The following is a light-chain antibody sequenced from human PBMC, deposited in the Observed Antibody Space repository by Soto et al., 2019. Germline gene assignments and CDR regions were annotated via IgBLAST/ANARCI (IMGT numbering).Light chain of an antibody. CDR3: QQYVSSPAT. CDR1: QSVSSSY. CDR2: GAS. V-gene: IGKV3-20*01. Sequence: IVLTQSPGTLSLSPGETATLSCRASQSVSSSYLAWYQQKPGQAPRLLIYGASSRATGIPDRFSGSGSGTDFTLTISRLEPEDFAVYYCQQYVSSPATFGQGTKVDIK. J-gene: IGKJ1*01.